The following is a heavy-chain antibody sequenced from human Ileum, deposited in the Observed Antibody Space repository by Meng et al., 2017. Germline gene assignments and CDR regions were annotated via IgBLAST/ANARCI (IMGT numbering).Heavy chain of an antibody. D-gene: IGHD2-15*01. J-gene: IGHJ4*02. CDR2: ISSGSDYV. CDR3: ARHLGYCSGGSCHQ. V-gene: IGHV3-21*04. CDR1: GFPFSSHS. Sequence: EVQLVESGGGLVKPGGSLRLSCAASGFPFSSHSMNWIRQAPGKSLEWVSFISSGSDYVYYGDSVWGRFTVSRDNAKNALYLQMDSLRVEDTALYFCARHLGYCSGGSCHQWGQGTLVTVSS.